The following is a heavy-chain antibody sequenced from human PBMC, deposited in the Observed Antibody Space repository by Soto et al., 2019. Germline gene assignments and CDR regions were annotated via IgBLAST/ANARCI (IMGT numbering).Heavy chain of an antibody. CDR1: GYSIRSGGYY. CDR2: IYYTGST. CDR3: ARASLGYCSSTSCRSNWFDP. Sequence: PSETLSLTCPFSGYSIRSGGYYWTWIRQHPGKGLEWIGYIYYTGSTYYNPSLKSRVTISVDTSKNQFSLKLSSVTAADTAVYYCARASLGYCSSTSCRSNWFDPWGQGTLVTVSS. D-gene: IGHD2-2*01. V-gene: IGHV4-31*03. J-gene: IGHJ5*02.